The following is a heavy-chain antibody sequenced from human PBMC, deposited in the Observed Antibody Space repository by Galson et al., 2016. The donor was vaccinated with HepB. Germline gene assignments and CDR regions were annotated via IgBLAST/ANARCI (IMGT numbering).Heavy chain of an antibody. CDR2: IKSKPAGETT. D-gene: IGHD2-21*01. V-gene: IGHV3-15*01. Sequence: SLRLSCAASGFAFSNVWMNWVRQAPGKGLEWIGRIKSKPAGETTDYAAPVKGRFTISREDSKNTLYLQMNSLKTEDTGVYYCTTGSPGCGEVYDYWGQGTLVTVSS. CDR3: TTGSPGCGEVYDY. CDR1: GFAFSNVW. J-gene: IGHJ4*02.